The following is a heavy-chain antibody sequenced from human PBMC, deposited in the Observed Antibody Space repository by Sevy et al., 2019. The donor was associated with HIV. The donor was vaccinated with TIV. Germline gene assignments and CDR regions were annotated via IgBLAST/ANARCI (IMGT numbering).Heavy chain of an antibody. D-gene: IGHD3-10*01. CDR3: ARLGNRGDY. V-gene: IGHV1-8*01. J-gene: IGHJ4*02. Sequence: ASVKVSCKASGYTFTSYDINWVRQATGQGLEWMGWVNPDSGNTGYAQKFQGRVTMTKDTSTRTAYMELSSLRSEDTAIDYCARLGNRGDYWGQGTLVTFSS. CDR2: VNPDSGNT. CDR1: GYTFTSYD.